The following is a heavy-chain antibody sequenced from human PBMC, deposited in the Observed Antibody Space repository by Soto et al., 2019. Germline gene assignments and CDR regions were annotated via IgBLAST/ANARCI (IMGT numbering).Heavy chain of an antibody. CDR1: GGSTTNYY. V-gene: IGHV4-4*07. Sequence: QVQLQESGPGLVKPSETLSLTCTVSGGSTTNYYWSWLRQPVGKGLEYIGRIYGCGRTNYNPSLKNRVTMSVSLNQMSLRLTSVTAADTAVYYCARDVDVNTALDYWYFDLWGRGALVTVSS. CDR3: ARDVDVNTALDYWYFDL. J-gene: IGHJ2*01. CDR2: IYGCGRT. D-gene: IGHD5-18*01.